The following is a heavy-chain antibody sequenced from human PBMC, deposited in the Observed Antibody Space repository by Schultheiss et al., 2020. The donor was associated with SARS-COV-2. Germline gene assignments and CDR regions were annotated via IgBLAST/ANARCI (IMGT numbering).Heavy chain of an antibody. J-gene: IGHJ4*02. Sequence: SETLSLTCTISGDSVTSNSAAWNWIRQSPSRGLEWLGRTYYRSKWYNDYAVSVKSRITINPDTSKNQFSLQLNSVTPEDTAVYYCARDSLENGSHFDYWGQGTLVTVSS. CDR2: TYYRSKWYN. D-gene: IGHD1-1*01. CDR3: ARDSLENGSHFDY. V-gene: IGHV6-1*01. CDR1: GDSVTSNSAA.